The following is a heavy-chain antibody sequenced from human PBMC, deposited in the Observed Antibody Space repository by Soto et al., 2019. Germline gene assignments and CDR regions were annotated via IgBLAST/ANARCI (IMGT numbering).Heavy chain of an antibody. Sequence: QVQLWQSGAEVQKPGASVKVSCKASGYTCTSYGMSWVRQAPGQGLEWMGWISAYNGKTNYAQKLQGRVTMTTDTSTSTAYMELRSLRSDDTAVYYCARPRSRGKSDFLGFDYWGQGTLVTVSS. V-gene: IGHV1-18*04. D-gene: IGHD3-3*01. J-gene: IGHJ4*02. CDR1: GYTCTSYG. CDR3: ARPRSRGKSDFLGFDY. CDR2: ISAYNGKT.